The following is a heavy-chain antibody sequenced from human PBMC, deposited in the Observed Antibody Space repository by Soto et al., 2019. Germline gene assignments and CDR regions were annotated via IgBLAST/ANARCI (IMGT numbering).Heavy chain of an antibody. V-gene: IGHV1-2*02. CDR1: GYTFTGYY. CDR2: INPNSGGT. CDR3: ARGYCSGGSCYYGMVV. J-gene: IGHJ6*02. D-gene: IGHD2-15*01. Sequence: ASVKVSCKASGYTFTGYYMHWVRQAPGQGLEWMGGINPNSGGTNYAQKFQGRVTMTRDTSISTAYMELIRLRSEDTAVYYCARGYCSGGSCYYGMVVWGQGTTVTVSS.